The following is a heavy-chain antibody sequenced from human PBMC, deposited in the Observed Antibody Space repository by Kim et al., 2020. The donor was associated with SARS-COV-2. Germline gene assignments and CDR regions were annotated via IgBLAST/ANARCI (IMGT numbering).Heavy chain of an antibody. D-gene: IGHD4-17*01. J-gene: IGHJ4*02. CDR3: ATGYDYLLDY. V-gene: IGHV1-24*01. Sequence: ETIYAQKFQGRVTMTEDTSTDTAYMELSSLRSEDTAVYYCATGYDYLLDYWGQGTLVTVSS. CDR2: ET.